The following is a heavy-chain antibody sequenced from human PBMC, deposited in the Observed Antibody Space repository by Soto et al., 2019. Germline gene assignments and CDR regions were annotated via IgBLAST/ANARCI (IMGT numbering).Heavy chain of an antibody. CDR2: ISSNGGST. CDR3: ARVGPKIVVVPAALVY. CDR1: GFTFSSYA. J-gene: IGHJ4*02. D-gene: IGHD2-2*01. V-gene: IGHV3-64*01. Sequence: EVQLVESGGGLVQPGGSLRLSCAASGFTFSSYAMHWVRQAPGKGLEYVSAISSNGGSTYYANSVKARFTISRDNSKNTLYLHMGSMRAEDMAVYYCARVGPKIVVVPAALVYWGQGTLVTVSA.